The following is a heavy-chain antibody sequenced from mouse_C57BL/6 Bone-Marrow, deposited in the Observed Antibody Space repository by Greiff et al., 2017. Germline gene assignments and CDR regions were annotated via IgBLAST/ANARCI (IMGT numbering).Heavy chain of an antibody. D-gene: IGHD2-5*01. V-gene: IGHV1-64*01. Sequence: QVQLQQSGAELVKPGASVKLSCKASGYTFTSYWMHWVKQRPGQGLEWIGMIHPNSGSTNYNEKFKSKATLTVDKSSSTAYMQLSSLTSEDSAVYYCARDYSNYFDYCGQGTTLTVSS. CDR3: ARDYSNYFDY. J-gene: IGHJ2*01. CDR1: GYTFTSYW. CDR2: IHPNSGST.